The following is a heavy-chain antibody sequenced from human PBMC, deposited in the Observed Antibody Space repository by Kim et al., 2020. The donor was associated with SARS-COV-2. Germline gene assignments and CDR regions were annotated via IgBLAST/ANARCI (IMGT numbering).Heavy chain of an antibody. D-gene: IGHD6-19*01. CDR2: IYSGGST. Sequence: GGSLRLSCAASGFTVSSNYMSWVRQAPGKGLEWVSVIYSGGSTYYADSVKGRFTISRDNSKNTLYLQMNSLRAEDTAVYYCARARGDKSQWLVLDWGQGTLVTVSS. CDR3: ARARGDKSQWLVLD. J-gene: IGHJ4*02. V-gene: IGHV3-66*02. CDR1: GFTVSSNY.